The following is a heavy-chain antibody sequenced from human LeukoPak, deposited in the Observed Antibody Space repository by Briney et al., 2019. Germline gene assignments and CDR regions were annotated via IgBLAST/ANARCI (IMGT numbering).Heavy chain of an antibody. V-gene: IGHV5-51*01. D-gene: IGHD6-13*01. J-gene: IGHJ6*02. Sequence: GESLKISCKGSGYSFTSYWIGWVRQMPGKGLEWMGIIYPGDSDTRYSPSFQGQVTISADKSISTAYLQWSSLKASDTAMYYCARLSYSSSWCGNVYYYYGMDVWGQGTTVTVSS. CDR3: ARLSYSSSWCGNVYYYYGMDV. CDR1: GYSFTSYW. CDR2: IYPGDSDT.